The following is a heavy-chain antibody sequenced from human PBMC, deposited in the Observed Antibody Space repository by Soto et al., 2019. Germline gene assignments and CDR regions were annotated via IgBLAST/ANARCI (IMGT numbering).Heavy chain of an antibody. D-gene: IGHD3-22*01. CDR3: ARMYPDYYDSSGYEIPYYFDY. J-gene: IGHJ4*02. Sequence: PSETLSLTCTVSGGSISSYYWSWIRQPPGKGLEWIGYIYYSGSTNYNPSLKSRVTISVDTSKNQFSLKLSSVTAADTAVYYCARMYPDYYDSSGYEIPYYFDYWGQGTLVTVSS. CDR2: IYYSGST. V-gene: IGHV4-59*01. CDR1: GGSISSYY.